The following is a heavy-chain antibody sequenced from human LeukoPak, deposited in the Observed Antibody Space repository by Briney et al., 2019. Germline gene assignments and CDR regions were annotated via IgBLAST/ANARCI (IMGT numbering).Heavy chain of an antibody. CDR2: ITPSGDIT. V-gene: IGHV3-23*01. CDR1: GFTFTIYA. Sequence: PGGSLRLSCAASGFTFTIYAMSWVRQVEGKGPEWVSSITPSGDITYHADSVKGRCTISRDNSKNMVYLQMNSLRAEDLAVYYCTKDDYDGSGYCTSGYWGQGAMV. J-gene: IGHJ4*02. CDR3: TKDDYDGSGYCTSGY. D-gene: IGHD3-22*01.